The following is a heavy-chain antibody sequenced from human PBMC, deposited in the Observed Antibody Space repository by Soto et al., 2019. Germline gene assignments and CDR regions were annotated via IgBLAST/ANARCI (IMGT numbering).Heavy chain of an antibody. CDR1: GFTFSSYA. V-gene: IGHV3-64*04. CDR2: ISTSGGST. CDR3: ARDLLPAYGMDV. J-gene: IGHJ6*02. Sequence: GGSLRLSCSASGFTFSSYAMHWVRQAPGKGLEYVSSISTSGGSTYYADSVKGRFTISRDNSKNTLYLQMNSLRAEDTAVYYCARDLLPAYGMDVWGQGTTVTVSS. D-gene: IGHD3-10*01.